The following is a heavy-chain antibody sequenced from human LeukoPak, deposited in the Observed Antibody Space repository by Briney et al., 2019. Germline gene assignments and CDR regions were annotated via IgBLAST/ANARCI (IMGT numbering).Heavy chain of an antibody. V-gene: IGHV3-23*01. CDR1: GFTFSGYA. CDR2: ISGSGGNT. CDR3: AKDTTMKGY. D-gene: IGHD5-18*01. J-gene: IGHJ4*02. Sequence: GGALRLSCAASGFTFSGYAMNWVRQAPGKGLEWVSAISGSGGNTYYADSVKGRFTISRDNSKNTLFLQMNNLRAEDTAVYYCAKDTTMKGYWGQGTLVTVSS.